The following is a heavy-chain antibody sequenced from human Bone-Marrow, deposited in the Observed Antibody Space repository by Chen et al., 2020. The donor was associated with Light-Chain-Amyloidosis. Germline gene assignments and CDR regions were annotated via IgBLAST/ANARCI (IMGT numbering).Heavy chain of an antibody. V-gene: IGHV1-3*01. CDR3: AREKNMDV. J-gene: IGHJ6*02. Sequence: QVQLVQSGAEVKKPGASVKVSCKASGYTFTSYMMHWVRQSPGQRLEWMGWINVTGNTKYSQKFQGRVTFTSDTSASTAYIEVGSLTSEDTAVYYCAREKNMDVWGQGTTVTVSS. CDR2: INVTGNT. CDR1: GYTFTSYM.